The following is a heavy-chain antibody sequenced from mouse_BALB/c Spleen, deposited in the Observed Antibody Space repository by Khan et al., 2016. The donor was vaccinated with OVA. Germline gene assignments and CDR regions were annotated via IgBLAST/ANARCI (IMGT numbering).Heavy chain of an antibody. J-gene: IGHJ4*01. CDR3: TRRISYFALDY. D-gene: IGHD2-4*01. V-gene: IGHV9-3-1*01. CDR2: INTYTGEP. Sequence: SQLVQSGPELKKPGETVKISCKASGYTFTNYGMNWVKQAPGKGLKWMGWINTYTGEPTYADDFKGRFAFSLETSASTAYLQINNLKNEDTATYFCTRRISYFALDYWGQGTSVTVSS. CDR1: GYTFTNYG.